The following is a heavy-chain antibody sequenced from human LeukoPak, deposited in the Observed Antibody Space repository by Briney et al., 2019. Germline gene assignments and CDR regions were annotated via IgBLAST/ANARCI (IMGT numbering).Heavy chain of an antibody. J-gene: IGHJ4*02. CDR2: ISGSSRTM. Sequence: GGSLRLSCAASGFTFSTYSMNWVRQAPGKGLEGVSYISGSSRTMYYADSVKGRFTTSRDNVKKSLYLQMNRLRAEDTAVYYCARDLGLYDYGGNIDYWGQGTLVTVSS. V-gene: IGHV3-48*04. D-gene: IGHD4-23*01. CDR3: ARDLGLYDYGGNIDY. CDR1: GFTFSTYS.